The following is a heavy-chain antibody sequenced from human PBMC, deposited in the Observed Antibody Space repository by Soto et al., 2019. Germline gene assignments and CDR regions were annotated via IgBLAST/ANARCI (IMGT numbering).Heavy chain of an antibody. D-gene: IGHD3-10*01. CDR2: IYYSGST. CDR1: GGSISSYY. V-gene: IGHV4-59*01. Sequence: QVQLQESGPGLVKPSETLSLTCTVSGGSISSYYWSWIRQPPGKGLEWIGYIYYSGSTNYNPSLKSRVTMSVDTSKNQFSLKLSSVTAAGTAVYYCARAHSAAWFGDKGGIGAFDIWGQGTMVTVSS. J-gene: IGHJ3*02. CDR3: ARAHSAAWFGDKGGIGAFDI.